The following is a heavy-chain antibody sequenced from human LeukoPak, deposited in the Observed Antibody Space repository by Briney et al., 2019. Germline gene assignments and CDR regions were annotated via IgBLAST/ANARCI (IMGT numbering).Heavy chain of an antibody. CDR2: FDPEDVQT. J-gene: IGHJ6*03. V-gene: IGHV1-24*01. Sequence: EASVKVSCKISGSTLTGSSIHWVRQPPGKGLEWMGGFDPEDVQTIYAQKFQGRVTLTDDTSTDTAYMELSSLRIEDTAVYYCATRNCSGGSCRPEFYYYYLDIWGTGTTVTVSS. CDR3: ATRNCSGGSCRPEFYYYYLDI. D-gene: IGHD2-15*01. CDR1: GSTLTGSS.